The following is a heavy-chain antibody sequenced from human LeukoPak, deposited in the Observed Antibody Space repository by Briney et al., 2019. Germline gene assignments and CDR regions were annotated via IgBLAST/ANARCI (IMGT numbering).Heavy chain of an antibody. V-gene: IGHV3-9*01. CDR3: AKAPPYYSDSSGYFQH. CDR2: ISWNSGII. D-gene: IGHD3-22*01. Sequence: GGSLRLSCAVSGFTFDDSAMHWVRQVPGKGLEWVSGISWNSGIIDYADSVKGRFTISRDNAKNSLYLQMNNLRPDDTAFYYCAKAPPYYSDSSGYFQHWGQGTLVTVSS. J-gene: IGHJ1*01. CDR1: GFTFDDSA.